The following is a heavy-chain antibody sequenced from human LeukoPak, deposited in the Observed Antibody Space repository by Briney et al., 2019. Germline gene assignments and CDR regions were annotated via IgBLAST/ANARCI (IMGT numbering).Heavy chain of an antibody. CDR2: ISGSGGST. V-gene: IGHV3-23*01. CDR3: ARDPVGNYYFDY. Sequence: PGGSLRLSCAASGFTFSSYAMSWVRQAPGKGLQWVSGISGSGGSTYYADSVKGHFTISRDNSKNTLYLQTNSLRAEDTAVYHCARDPVGNYYFDYWGQGTLVTVSP. J-gene: IGHJ4*02. CDR1: GFTFSSYA. D-gene: IGHD1-26*01.